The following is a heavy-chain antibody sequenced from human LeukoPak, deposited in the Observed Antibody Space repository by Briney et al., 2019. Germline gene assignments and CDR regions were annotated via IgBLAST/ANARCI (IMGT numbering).Heavy chain of an antibody. CDR1: GFTFSSYW. CDR2: IKQDGSEK. Sequence: GGSLRLSCAASGFTFSSYWMSWVRQAPGKGLEWVANIKQDGSEKYYVDSVKGRFTISRDNAKNSLYLQMNSLRAEDTAVYYCATEGWLRLDTSFDYWGQGTLVTVPS. D-gene: IGHD5-12*01. J-gene: IGHJ4*02. CDR3: ATEGWLRLDTSFDY. V-gene: IGHV3-7*01.